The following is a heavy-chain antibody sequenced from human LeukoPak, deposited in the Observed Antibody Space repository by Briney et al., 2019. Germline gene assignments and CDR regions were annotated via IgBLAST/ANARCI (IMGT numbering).Heavy chain of an antibody. V-gene: IGHV3-48*04. CDR2: ISSSSSST. Sequence: GGSLRLSCAASGFTFSSYSMNWVRQAPGKGLEWVSYISSSSSSTYYADSVKGRFAISRDNAKKSLYLQMNSLRAEDTAVYYCARDGALISGSYYNDYWAREPWSPSPQ. J-gene: IGHJ4*02. CDR1: GFTFSSYS. D-gene: IGHD1-26*01. CDR3: ARDGALISGSYYNDY.